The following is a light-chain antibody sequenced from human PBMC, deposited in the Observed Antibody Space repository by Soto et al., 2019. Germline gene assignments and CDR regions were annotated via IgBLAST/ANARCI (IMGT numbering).Light chain of an antibody. CDR2: GAS. V-gene: IGKV3-15*01. CDR3: QQYNNWPRGT. CDR1: QSVSSN. J-gene: IGKJ5*01. Sequence: EIVMTQSPATLSVSPGERATLSCRASQSVSSNLAWYQQKPGQAPRLLIYGASTRATGIPARFSGSGSGTEFTLTISSLQSEDFAVYCCQQYNNWPRGTFGQGTRLEIK.